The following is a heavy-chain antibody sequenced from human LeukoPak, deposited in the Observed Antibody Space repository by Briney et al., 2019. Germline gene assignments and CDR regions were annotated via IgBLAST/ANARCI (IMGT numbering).Heavy chain of an antibody. CDR2: ISGSGGST. D-gene: IGHD5-24*01. CDR1: GFTFSSYA. Sequence: GGSLRLSCAASGFTFSSYAMSWVRQAPGKGLEWVPAISGSGGSTYYADSVKGRFTISRDNSKNTLYLQMNSLRAEDTAVYYCAKAVMATISKDYWGQGTLVTVSS. J-gene: IGHJ4*02. CDR3: AKAVMATISKDY. V-gene: IGHV3-23*01.